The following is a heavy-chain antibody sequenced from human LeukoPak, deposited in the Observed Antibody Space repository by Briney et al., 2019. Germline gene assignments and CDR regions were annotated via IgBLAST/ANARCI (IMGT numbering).Heavy chain of an antibody. CDR2: IYYSGST. D-gene: IGHD1-14*01. Sequence: SETLSLTCTVSGGSISSYYWSWIRQPPGKGLEWIGYIYYSGSTNYNPSLKSRVTISVDTSKNQFSLKLSSVTAADTAVYYCARALSPGGYYYMDVWGKGTTVTVSS. J-gene: IGHJ6*03. CDR1: GGSISSYY. CDR3: ARALSPGGYYYMDV. V-gene: IGHV4-59*08.